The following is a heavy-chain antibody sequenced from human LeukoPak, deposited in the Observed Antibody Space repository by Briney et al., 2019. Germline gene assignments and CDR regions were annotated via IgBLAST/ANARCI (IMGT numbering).Heavy chain of an antibody. J-gene: IGHJ3*02. Sequence: SETLSLTCTVSGGSISSYYWSWIRQPPGKGLEWIGYIYYSGSTNYNPSLKSRVTISVDTSKNQFSLKLSSVTAADTAVYYCARAPKPSSGYPRDAFDIWGQGTMVTVSS. D-gene: IGHD3-22*01. CDR1: GGSISSYY. V-gene: IGHV4-59*01. CDR3: ARAPKPSSGYPRDAFDI. CDR2: IYYSGST.